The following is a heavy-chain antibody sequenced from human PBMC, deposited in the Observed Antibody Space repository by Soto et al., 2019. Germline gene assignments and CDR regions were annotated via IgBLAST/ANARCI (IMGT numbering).Heavy chain of an antibody. D-gene: IGHD3-16*01. CDR2: IGTAGDT. V-gene: IGHV3-13*01. CDR3: TRAHLTIWGAPSYGMDA. CDR1: GFTFSTYD. J-gene: IGHJ6*02. Sequence: EVQLVESGGGLVQPGGSLRLSCAASGFTFSTYDLHWVRQATGKGLEWVSAIGTAGDTYYQYSVKGRFTIFRENVKNSLYLQMNSLRAVDTAVYYCTRAHLTIWGAPSYGMDACGHGTTFTV.